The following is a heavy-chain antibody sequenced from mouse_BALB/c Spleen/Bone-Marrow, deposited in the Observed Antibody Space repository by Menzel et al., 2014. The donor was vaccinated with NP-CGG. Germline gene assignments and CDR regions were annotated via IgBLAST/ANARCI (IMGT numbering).Heavy chain of an antibody. J-gene: IGHJ3*01. V-gene: IGHV1-69*02. CDR1: GYTFTSYW. Sequence: QVQLQQSGTDLVRPGASVKLSYKASGYTFTSYWINWVKQRPGQGLEWIGNIYPSDSYTNYNQKFKDKATLTVDKSSSTAYMHPSSPTSEDSAVYYCTRDDGGFAYWGQGTLVTVSA. CDR3: TRDDGGFAY. D-gene: IGHD1-1*02. CDR2: IYPSDSYT.